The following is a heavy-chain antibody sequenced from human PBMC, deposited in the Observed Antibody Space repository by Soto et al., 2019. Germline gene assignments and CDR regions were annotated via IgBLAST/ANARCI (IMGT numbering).Heavy chain of an antibody. J-gene: IGHJ5*02. CDR1: GGSISSGGYY. CDR2: TYYSGST. D-gene: IGHD3-3*01. V-gene: IGHV4-31*03. CDR3: ARVYSNFWSGYSNWFDP. Sequence: SETLSLTCTVSGGSISSGGYYWSWIRQHPGKGLEWIGYTYYSGSTYYNPSLKSRVTISVDTSKNQFSLKLSSVTAADTAVYYCARVYSNFWSGYSNWFDPWGQGTLVTVSS.